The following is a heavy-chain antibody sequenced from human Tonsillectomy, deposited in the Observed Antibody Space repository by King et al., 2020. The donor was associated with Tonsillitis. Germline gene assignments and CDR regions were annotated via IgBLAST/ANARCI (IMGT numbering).Heavy chain of an antibody. V-gene: IGHV3-21*01. J-gene: IGHJ4*02. Sequence: VQLVQSGGGLVKPGGSLRLSCAASGFSFSSYDMNWVRQAPGKGLEWVSSISSSSRYIYYADSAKGRFTISRDNTKNSVFLQMNSLRAEDTAVYYCARVLGRLCGNSGFNDHWCQGTLVTVSS. D-gene: IGHD5-12*01. CDR2: ISSSSRYI. CDR3: ARVLGRLCGNSGFNDH. CDR1: GFSFSSYD.